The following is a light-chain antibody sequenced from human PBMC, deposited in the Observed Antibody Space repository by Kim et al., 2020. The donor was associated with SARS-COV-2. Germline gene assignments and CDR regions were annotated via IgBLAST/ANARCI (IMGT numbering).Light chain of an antibody. CDR1: QSVIRY. CDR3: QQLSNWPLT. V-gene: IGKV3-11*01. J-gene: IGKJ4*01. Sequence: FSPGETATPSCRASQSVIRYLAWYQPKPGQAPRLLMYDVSNRATGIPTGFSGSGSGTDFTLTISSLEPEDFAVYYCQQLSNWPLTFGGGTKVDIK. CDR2: DVS.